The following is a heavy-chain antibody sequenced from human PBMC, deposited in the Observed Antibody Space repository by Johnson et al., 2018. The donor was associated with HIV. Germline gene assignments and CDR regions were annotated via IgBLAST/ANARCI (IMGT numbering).Heavy chain of an antibody. Sequence: QVQLVESGGGVVQPGRSLRLSCAASGFTFSSYGMHWVRQAPGKGLAWVAVISYDGSNKYDADSVKGRFTISRDNSTNTLYLQLNSLRAEDTAVYYCAGAFGELLLAFDIWGQGTMVTVSS. CDR3: AGAFGELLLAFDI. J-gene: IGHJ3*02. D-gene: IGHD1-26*01. CDR1: GFTFSSYG. V-gene: IGHV3-30*03. CDR2: ISYDGSNK.